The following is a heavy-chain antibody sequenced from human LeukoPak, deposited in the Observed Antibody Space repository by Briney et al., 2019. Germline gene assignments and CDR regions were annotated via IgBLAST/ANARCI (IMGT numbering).Heavy chain of an antibody. J-gene: IGHJ3*02. CDR1: GYTFTSYY. D-gene: IGHD5-24*01. CDR3: VPTKLQTDAFDI. Sequence: ASVKVSCKASGYTFTSYYMHWVRQAPGQGLEWMGIINPSGGSTSYAQTFQGRVTMTRDTSTSTVYMALSSLRSEDTAVYYCVPTKLQTDAFDIWGQGTMVTVSS. CDR2: INPSGGST. V-gene: IGHV1-46*01.